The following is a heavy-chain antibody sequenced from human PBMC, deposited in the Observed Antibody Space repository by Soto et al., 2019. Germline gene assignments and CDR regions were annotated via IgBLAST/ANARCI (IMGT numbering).Heavy chain of an antibody. CDR3: ALRKTGSYFDY. CDR1: GFTFSDYA. V-gene: IGHV3-23*01. Sequence: GGSLRLSCAASGFTFSDYAMSWVRQAPGKGLEWVSAIGASGAGTYYAEYVKGRFTISRDNSKNTLYLQMNSLRAEDTDVYYCALRKTGSYFDYWGQGTLVTVSS. J-gene: IGHJ4*02. D-gene: IGHD1-26*01. CDR2: IGASGAGT.